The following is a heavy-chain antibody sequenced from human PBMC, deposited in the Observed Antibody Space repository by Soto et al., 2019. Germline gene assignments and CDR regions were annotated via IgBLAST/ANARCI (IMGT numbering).Heavy chain of an antibody. V-gene: IGHV3-66*01. D-gene: IGHD2-15*01. CDR2: IQSGGPT. CDR1: GFTVSSKY. CDR3: ARDDVLCDGGRCYGVLSDV. J-gene: IGHJ6*04. Sequence: GGSLRLSCSAPGFTVSSKYMSWVRQAPGKGLEWVSLIQSGGPTYYADSVKGRFTISRGTADSTLHLEMDSLRAEDTAVYYCARDDVLCDGGRCYGVLSDVWRKGSTVTVSS.